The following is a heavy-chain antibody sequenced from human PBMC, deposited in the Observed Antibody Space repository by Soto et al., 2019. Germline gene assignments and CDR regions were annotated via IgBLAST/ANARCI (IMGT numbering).Heavy chain of an antibody. D-gene: IGHD6-13*01. CDR1: GFTFSSYA. CDR2: ISGSGGST. V-gene: IGHV3-23*01. Sequence: EVQLLESGGGLVQPGGSLRLSCAASGFTFSSYAMSWVRQAPGKGLEGVSAISGSGGSTYYADSVKGRFTISRDNSKNTLYLQMNSLRAEDTAVYYCAKGSWYSSSWYALYGMDVWGQGTTVTVAS. CDR3: AKGSWYSSSWYALYGMDV. J-gene: IGHJ6*02.